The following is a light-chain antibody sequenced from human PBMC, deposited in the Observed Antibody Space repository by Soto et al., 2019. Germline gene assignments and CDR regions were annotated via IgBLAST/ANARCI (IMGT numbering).Light chain of an antibody. CDR3: QQYSGSLPT. Sequence: EIVLTQSPGTLSLSPGERATLSCRASQSVTSSYLAWYQQKPGQAPRLLIFGASSRATGIPDRFSGSGSGTDFTLTIRRLEPEDFAVYYCQQYSGSLPTFGQGTKLEIK. CDR1: QSVTSSY. J-gene: IGKJ2*01. CDR2: GAS. V-gene: IGKV3-20*01.